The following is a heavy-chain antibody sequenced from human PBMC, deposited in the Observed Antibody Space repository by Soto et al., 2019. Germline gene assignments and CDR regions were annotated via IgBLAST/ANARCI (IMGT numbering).Heavy chain of an antibody. CDR3: TTDSYSTMLVVRFDY. D-gene: IGHD3-22*01. Sequence: PGGALRLSCAASGCTFSNAWINWVRQAPGKGLEGVGRIKSKTDGGTTDFAAPVKGRFAISRDDSKNMVYLQMNSLKTEDTGIYYCTTDSYSTMLVVRFDYWGHGTLVTVSS. CDR2: IKSKTDGGTT. J-gene: IGHJ4*01. V-gene: IGHV3-15*07. CDR1: GCTFSNAW.